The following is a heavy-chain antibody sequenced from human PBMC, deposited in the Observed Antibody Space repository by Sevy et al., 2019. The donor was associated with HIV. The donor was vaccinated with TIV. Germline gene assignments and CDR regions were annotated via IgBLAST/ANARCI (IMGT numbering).Heavy chain of an antibody. J-gene: IGHJ5*01. Sequence: GGSLRLSCAASGFTFSTYSMTWVRQAPGKGLEWVSGISGSGTGTYFADFVEGRFTISRDNSKNTFYLQMNSLTVEDTAIYYCAREEGLNWFDSWGQGTLVTVSS. CDR2: ISGSGTGT. V-gene: IGHV3-23*01. CDR1: GFTFSTYS. CDR3: AREEGLNWFDS.